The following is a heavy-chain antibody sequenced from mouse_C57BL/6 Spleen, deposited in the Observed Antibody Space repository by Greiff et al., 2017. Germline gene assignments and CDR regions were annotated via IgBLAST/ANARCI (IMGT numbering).Heavy chain of an antibody. CDR3: AETAQATVWFAY. V-gene: IGHV14-3*01. CDR2: IDPANGNT. D-gene: IGHD3-2*02. CDR1: GFNIKNTY. Sequence: EVQLQQSVAELVRPGASVKLSCTASGFNIKNTYMHWVKQRPEQGLEWIGRIDPANGNTKSAPQFQGKATITADTSSNTAYLQLSSLTSEYTAIXYCAETAQATVWFAYWGQGTLVTVSA. J-gene: IGHJ3*01.